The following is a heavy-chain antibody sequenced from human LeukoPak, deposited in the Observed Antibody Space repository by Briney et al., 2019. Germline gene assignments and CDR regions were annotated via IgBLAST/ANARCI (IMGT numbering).Heavy chain of an antibody. CDR3: ARQARGYGYYFDY. J-gene: IGHJ4*02. CDR2: IYYSGST. Sequence: SETLSLTCTVSGGSISSGGYSWSWIRQHPGKGLEWIGYIYYSGSTYYNPSLKSRVTISVDTSKNQFSLKLSSVTAADTAVYYCARQARGYGYYFDYWGQGTLVTVSS. CDR1: GGSISSGGYS. D-gene: IGHD5-12*01. V-gene: IGHV4-31*03.